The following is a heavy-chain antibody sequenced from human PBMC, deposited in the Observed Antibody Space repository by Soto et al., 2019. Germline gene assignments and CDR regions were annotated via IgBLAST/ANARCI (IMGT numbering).Heavy chain of an antibody. Sequence: GGSLRLSCAASGFTFSSYCMHWVRQAPGKGLVWVSRINSDGSSTSYADSVKGRFTISRDNAKNTLYLQMNSLRAEDTAVYYCAKPITMVRGVPFDIWGQGTMVTVSS. V-gene: IGHV3-74*01. D-gene: IGHD3-10*01. CDR3: AKPITMVRGVPFDI. CDR2: INSDGSST. CDR1: GFTFSSYC. J-gene: IGHJ3*02.